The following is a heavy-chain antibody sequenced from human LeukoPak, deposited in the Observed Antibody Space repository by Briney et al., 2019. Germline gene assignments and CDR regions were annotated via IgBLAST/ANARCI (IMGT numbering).Heavy chain of an antibody. CDR3: ATGGYCSGGSCYSEGFFDY. CDR1: GYTLTELS. J-gene: IGHJ4*02. Sequence: GASVKVSCKVSGYTLTELSMHWVRQAPGKGLEWMGGFDPEDGETIYAQKFQGRVTMTEDTSTGTAYMELSSLRSEDTAVYYCATGGYCSGGSCYSEGFFDYWGQGTLATVSS. V-gene: IGHV1-24*01. CDR2: FDPEDGET. D-gene: IGHD2-15*01.